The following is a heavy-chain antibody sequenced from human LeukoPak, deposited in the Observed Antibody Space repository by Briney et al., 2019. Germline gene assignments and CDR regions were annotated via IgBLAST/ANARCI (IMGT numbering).Heavy chain of an antibody. Sequence: SETLSLTCTVSGGSISSYYWSWIRQPAGKGLEWIGEIYRSGTTNYKPSLKSRVTISLDKSRNHFSLKLTSVTAADSAVYYCARRSPYSTGWSSYFDYWGQGALVTVSS. D-gene: IGHD6-19*01. CDR1: GGSISSYY. J-gene: IGHJ4*02. V-gene: IGHV4-4*07. CDR3: ARRSPYSTGWSSYFDY. CDR2: IYRSGTT.